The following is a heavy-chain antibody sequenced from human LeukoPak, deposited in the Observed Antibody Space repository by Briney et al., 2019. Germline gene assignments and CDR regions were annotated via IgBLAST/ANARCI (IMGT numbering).Heavy chain of an antibody. J-gene: IGHJ4*02. CDR2: IYYSGST. CDR3: ARAGTRTMTPFDY. CDR1: GGSISSGGYY. D-gene: IGHD3-22*01. V-gene: IGHV4-31*03. Sequence: SETLSLTCTVSGGSISSGGYYWSWIRQHPGKGLEWIGYIYYSGSTYYNPSLKSRVTISVDTSKNQFSLKLSSVTAADTAVYYCARAGTRTMTPFDYWGQGTLSPSPQ.